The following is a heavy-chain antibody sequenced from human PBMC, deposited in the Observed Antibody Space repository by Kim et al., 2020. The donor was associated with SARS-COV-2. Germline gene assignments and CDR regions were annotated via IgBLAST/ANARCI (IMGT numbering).Heavy chain of an antibody. J-gene: IGHJ5*02. CDR2: IKSKTDGGTT. D-gene: IGHD3-10*01. V-gene: IGHV3-15*01. CDR1: GFTFSNAW. Sequence: GGSLRLSCAASGFTFSNAWMSWVRQAPGKGLEWVGRIKSKTDGGTTDYAAPVKGRFTISRDDSKNTLYLQMNSLKTEDTAVYYCTTITMVRGVIYSRNNWFDPWGQGTLVTVSS. CDR3: TTITMVRGVIYSRNNWFDP.